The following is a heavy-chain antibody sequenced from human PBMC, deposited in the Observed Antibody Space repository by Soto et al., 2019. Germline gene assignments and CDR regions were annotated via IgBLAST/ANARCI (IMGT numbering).Heavy chain of an antibody. J-gene: IGHJ5*02. D-gene: IGHD6-13*01. CDR1: GGSISSGGYY. Sequence: SETLSLTCTVSGGSISSGGYYWSWIRQHPGKGLEWIGYIYYSGSTYYNPSLKSRVTISVDTSKNQFSLKLSSVTAADTAVYYCARDSRSDRSSSWLANGKGVWFDPWGQGTLVTVSS. CDR3: ARDSRSDRSSSWLANGKGVWFDP. V-gene: IGHV4-31*03. CDR2: IYYSGST.